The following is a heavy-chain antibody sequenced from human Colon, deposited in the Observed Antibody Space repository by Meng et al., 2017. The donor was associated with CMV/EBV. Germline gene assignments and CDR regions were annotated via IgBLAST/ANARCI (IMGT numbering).Heavy chain of an antibody. J-gene: IGHJ4*02. CDR1: GFSLNTYEVG. V-gene: IGHV2-5*02. CDR3: AHKSLPAAFFDY. CDR2: IYWDDDK. D-gene: IGHD2-2*01. Sequence: LKEAGPTLVTPTQPPNLTCTFSGFSLNTYEVGVGWFRQPPGKAPEWLALIYWDDDKRYRSSLGNRLTLTHDASKNQVVLTMTDMDPVDTATYYCAHKSLPAAFFDYWSQGTLVTVSS.